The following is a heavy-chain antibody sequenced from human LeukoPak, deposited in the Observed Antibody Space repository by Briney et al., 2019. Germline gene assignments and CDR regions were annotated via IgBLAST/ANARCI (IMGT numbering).Heavy chain of an antibody. CDR1: GYTFTSYG. CDR2: ISAYNGNT. V-gene: IGHV1-18*01. J-gene: IGHJ3*02. Sequence: GASVKVSCKASGYTFTSYGISWVRQAPGQGLEWMGWISAYNGNTNYAQKLQGRVTMTTDTSTSTAYMELRSLRSDDTAVYYCARESLSSTSPWDAFDIWGQGTMATVSS. D-gene: IGHD2-2*01. CDR3: ARESLSSTSPWDAFDI.